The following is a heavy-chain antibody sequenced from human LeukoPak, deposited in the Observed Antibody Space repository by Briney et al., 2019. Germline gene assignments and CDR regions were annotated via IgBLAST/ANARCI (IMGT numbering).Heavy chain of an antibody. J-gene: IGHJ3*02. CDR2: INHSGST. Sequence: SETLSLTCTVSGGSMSSGGYSWSWIRQPPGKGLEWIGEINHSGSTNYNPSLKSRVTISVDTSKNQFSLKLSSVTAADTAVYYCARGGIAAADAFDIWGQGTMVTVSS. CDR1: GGSMSSGGYS. CDR3: ARGGIAAADAFDI. V-gene: IGHV4-30-2*01. D-gene: IGHD6-13*01.